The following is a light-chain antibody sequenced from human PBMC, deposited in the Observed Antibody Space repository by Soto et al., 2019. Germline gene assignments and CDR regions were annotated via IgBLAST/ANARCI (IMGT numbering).Light chain of an antibody. Sequence: DIQMTQSPSSVSASVGDRVTITCRASQNIGTWLAWYQQKPGKAPKLLIYAAFSLQSGVPSRFSGSGSGTDFTLTISSLQPEDFAPYYCQQANSFPRTFGQGTKVEIK. CDR1: QNIGTW. V-gene: IGKV1-12*01. CDR2: AAF. CDR3: QQANSFPRT. J-gene: IGKJ2*01.